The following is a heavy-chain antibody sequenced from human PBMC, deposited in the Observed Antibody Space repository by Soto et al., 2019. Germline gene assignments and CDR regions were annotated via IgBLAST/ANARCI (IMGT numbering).Heavy chain of an antibody. Sequence: QVQLVESGGGVVQPGRSLRLSCAASGFTFNSYGMHWVRQAPGKGLEWLAVIWADGDTKFYADSVKGRITISRDNSKNTLYLQMDSLRPEDTAVYYCNLGSSWTLPQNDHWGQGTLVTVSS. D-gene: IGHD6-13*01. V-gene: IGHV3-33*01. J-gene: IGHJ4*02. CDR1: GFTFNSYG. CDR3: NLGSSWTLPQNDH. CDR2: IWADGDTK.